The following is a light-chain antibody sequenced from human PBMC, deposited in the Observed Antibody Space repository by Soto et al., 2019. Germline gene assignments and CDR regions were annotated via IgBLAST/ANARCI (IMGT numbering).Light chain of an antibody. CDR2: DAS. CDR1: QSISSW. CDR3: QQYNSYPWT. Sequence: DIQMTQSPSTLSASVGERVTITCRASQSISSWLAWYQQKPGKAPKLLIYDASSLESGVPSRFSGSGSGTEFTLTISSLQPDDVATYDCQQYNSYPWTFGQGTKVEIK. J-gene: IGKJ1*01. V-gene: IGKV1-5*01.